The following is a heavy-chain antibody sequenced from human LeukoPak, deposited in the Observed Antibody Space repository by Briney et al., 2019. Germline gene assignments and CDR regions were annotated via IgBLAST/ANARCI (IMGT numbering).Heavy chain of an antibody. D-gene: IGHD5-12*01. CDR2: INPSGGSA. Sequence: ASVKVSCKASGYTFTSYYMHWVRQAPGQGLEWMGIINPSGGSASYAQKFQGRVTMTRDMSTSTVYMELSSLRSEDTAVYYCARDIIGVAPSFDYWGQGTLVTVSS. CDR3: ARDIIGVAPSFDY. V-gene: IGHV1-46*01. J-gene: IGHJ4*02. CDR1: GYTFTSYY.